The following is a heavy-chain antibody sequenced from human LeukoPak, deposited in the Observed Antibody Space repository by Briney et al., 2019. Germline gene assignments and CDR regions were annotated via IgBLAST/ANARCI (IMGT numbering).Heavy chain of an antibody. CDR2: IYYSGST. D-gene: IGHD6-19*01. CDR3: ASLANRGQSLMSFDFDY. V-gene: IGHV4-39*01. CDR1: GDSISSSSYY. Sequence: PPEALSLTCTVSGDSISSSSYYRGWIRQPPGTWLEWIGRIYYSGSTSYNPSLKSGVTISVATSKNQFSLKLISLTAADTPEFYCASLANRGQSLMSFDFDYWGQGTLVTVSS. J-gene: IGHJ4*02.